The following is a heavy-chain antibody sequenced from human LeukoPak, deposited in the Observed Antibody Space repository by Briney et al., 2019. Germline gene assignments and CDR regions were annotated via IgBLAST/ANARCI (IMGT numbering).Heavy chain of an antibody. CDR1: GGSISSSSYY. CDR2: IYYSGST. Sequence: PSETLSLTYTVSGGSISSSSYYWGWIRQPPGKGLEWIGSIYYSGSTYYNPSLKSRVTISVDTSKNQFSLKLSSVTAADTAVYYCARQEADFWSGYSDYWGQGTLVTVSS. J-gene: IGHJ4*02. D-gene: IGHD3-3*01. CDR3: ARQEADFWSGYSDY. V-gene: IGHV4-39*01.